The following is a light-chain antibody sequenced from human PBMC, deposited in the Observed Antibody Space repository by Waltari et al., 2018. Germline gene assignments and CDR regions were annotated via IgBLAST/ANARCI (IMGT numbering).Light chain of an antibody. CDR2: AAS. V-gene: IGKV3-11*01. Sequence: EIVLTQSPATLSLSPGERATLTCRASQSVSSYLAWYQQKPGQAPRPLIYAASNSASGSPARFSGSGSGTDFTLTISILEPEDFAVYYCQQRSNWPTFGQGTRLEIK. CDR3: QQRSNWPT. CDR1: QSVSSY. J-gene: IGKJ5*01.